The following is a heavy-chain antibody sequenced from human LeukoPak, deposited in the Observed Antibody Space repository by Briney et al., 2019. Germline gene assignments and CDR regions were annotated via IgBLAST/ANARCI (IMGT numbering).Heavy chain of an antibody. Sequence: GASVNVSCKASGGTFSSYAISWVRQAPGQGLEWMGGIIPIFGTANYAQKFQGRVTITADESTSTAYMELSSLRSEDTAVYYCARVGEANSSGYYPPFDYWGQGTLVTVSS. V-gene: IGHV1-69*13. CDR3: ARVGEANSSGYYPPFDY. CDR1: GGTFSSYA. J-gene: IGHJ4*02. D-gene: IGHD3-22*01. CDR2: IIPIFGTA.